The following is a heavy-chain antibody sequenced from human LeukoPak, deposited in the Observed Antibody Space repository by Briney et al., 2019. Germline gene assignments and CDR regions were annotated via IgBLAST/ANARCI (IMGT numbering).Heavy chain of an antibody. V-gene: IGHV1-2*02. CDR3: AKVRVGATIDD. CDR1: GYTFTGYY. CDR2: INPNSGGT. J-gene: IGHJ4*02. D-gene: IGHD1-26*01. Sequence: ASVKVSCKASGYTFTGYYMHWVRQAPGQGLEWMGWINPNSGGTNYAQKFQGRVTMTRDTSISTAYMDLNSLRAEDTAVYYCAKVRVGATIDDWGQGTLVTVSS.